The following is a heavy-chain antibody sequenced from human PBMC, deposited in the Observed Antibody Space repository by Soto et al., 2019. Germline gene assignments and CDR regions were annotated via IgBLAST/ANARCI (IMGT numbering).Heavy chain of an antibody. V-gene: IGHV3-30*18. D-gene: IGHD6-19*01. J-gene: IGHJ6*02. CDR2: ISYDGSNK. CDR3: AKPTAVADLYYYYGMDV. Sequence: PGGSLRLSCAASGFTFSSYGMHWVRQAPGKGLEWVAVISYDGSNKYYADSVKGRFTISRDNSKNTLYLQMNSLRAEDTAVYYCAKPTAVADLYYYYGMDVWGQGTTVTSP. CDR1: GFTFSSYG.